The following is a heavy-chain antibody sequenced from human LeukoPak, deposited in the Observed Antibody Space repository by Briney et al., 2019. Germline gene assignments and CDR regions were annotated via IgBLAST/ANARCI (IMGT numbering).Heavy chain of an antibody. V-gene: IGHV1-69*13. CDR2: IIPIFGTA. CDR3: ARAPDYGDYLYYFDY. J-gene: IGHJ4*02. D-gene: IGHD4-17*01. Sequence: SVKVSCKASGGTFSSYAISWVRQAPGQGLEWMGGIIPIFGTANYAQKFQGRVTITADESTSTAYTELSSLRSEDTAVYYCARAPDYGDYLYYFDYWGQGTLVTVSS. CDR1: GGTFSSYA.